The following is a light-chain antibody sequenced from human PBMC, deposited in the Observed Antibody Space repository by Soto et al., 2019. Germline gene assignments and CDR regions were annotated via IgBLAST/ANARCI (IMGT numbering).Light chain of an antibody. V-gene: IGKV3-20*01. J-gene: IGKJ1*01. Sequence: EIVMTQSPATLSVSPGERVTLSCRASQSVSSYLAWYQQKPGQAPRLLIYGASTGATGIPARLSGSGSGTDFTLTISRLEPEDFAVYFCHQYGSSPWTFGQGTKVDI. CDR2: GAS. CDR1: QSVSSY. CDR3: HQYGSSPWT.